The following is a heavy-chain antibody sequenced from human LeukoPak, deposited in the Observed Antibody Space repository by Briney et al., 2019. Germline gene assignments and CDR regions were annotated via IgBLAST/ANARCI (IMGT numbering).Heavy chain of an antibody. Sequence: GGSPRLSCAASGFTFSSYSMNWVRQAPGKGLEWVSYISSSSSTIYYADSVKGRFTISRDNAKNSLYLQMNSLRAEDTAAYYCARAHTNRGFDYWGQGTLVTVSS. D-gene: IGHD3-10*01. CDR2: ISSSSSTI. CDR3: ARAHTNRGFDY. J-gene: IGHJ4*02. CDR1: GFTFSSYS. V-gene: IGHV3-48*01.